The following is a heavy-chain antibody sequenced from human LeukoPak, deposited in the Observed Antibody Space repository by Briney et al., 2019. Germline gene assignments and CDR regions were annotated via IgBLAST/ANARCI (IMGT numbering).Heavy chain of an antibody. J-gene: IGHJ4*02. D-gene: IGHD6-19*01. CDR1: GFTFSSYA. Sequence: PGGSLRLSCAASGFTFSSYAMSWVRQAPGKGLEWVSAISGSGGSTYYADSVKGRFTISRDNSKNTLYLQMNSLRAEDTAVYYCAKRRNNGIAVAIDYWGQGTLVTVSS. CDR3: AKRRNNGIAVAIDY. V-gene: IGHV3-23*01. CDR2: ISGSGGST.